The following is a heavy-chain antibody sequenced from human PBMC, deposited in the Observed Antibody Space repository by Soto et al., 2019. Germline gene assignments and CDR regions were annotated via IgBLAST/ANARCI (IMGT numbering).Heavy chain of an antibody. J-gene: IGHJ4*02. CDR2: INAGNGNT. CDR3: DRSFVVVPAPAY. V-gene: IGHV1-3*01. Sequence: CGLLAPGQRLEWMGWINAGNGNTKYSQKFQGRVTITRDTSASTAYMDLSSLRSENTAVYYCDRSFVVVPAPAYWGQRTSVLVTS. D-gene: IGHD2-21*02.